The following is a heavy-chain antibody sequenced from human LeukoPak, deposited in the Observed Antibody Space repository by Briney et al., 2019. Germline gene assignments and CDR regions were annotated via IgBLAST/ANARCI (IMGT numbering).Heavy chain of an antibody. CDR3: ARGRTGSYFAADY. CDR1: GGTFSSYA. J-gene: IGHJ4*02. V-gene: IGHV1-69*13. Sequence: ASVQVSCNASGGTFSSYAISWVRQAPGQGLEWMGGIIPIFGKANYTQKFQGRGTITADESTSTAYMELSSLRSEDTAVYYCARGRTGSYFAADYWGQGTLVTVSS. D-gene: IGHD1-26*01. CDR2: IIPIFGKA.